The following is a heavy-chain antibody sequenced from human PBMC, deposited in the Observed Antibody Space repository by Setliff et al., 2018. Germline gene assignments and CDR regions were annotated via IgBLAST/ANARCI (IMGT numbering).Heavy chain of an antibody. V-gene: IGHV4-61*09. CDR3: ARQPPLNWAIPFDL. D-gene: IGHD7-27*01. CDR2: IYSGGST. Sequence: PSETLSLTCTVSGGSISSVTYYWSWLRQPAGKGLEWIGHIYSGGSTKYNSSRKSRVTMAIDTANNEFSLKLRSVTAADTAVYYCARQPPLNWAIPFDLWGQGKRVTVSS. CDR1: GGSISSVTYY. J-gene: IGHJ3*01.